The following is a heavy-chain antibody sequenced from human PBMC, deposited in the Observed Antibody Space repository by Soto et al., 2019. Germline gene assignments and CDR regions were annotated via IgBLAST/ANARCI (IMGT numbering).Heavy chain of an antibody. CDR3: AKDLRQGASGATVYGMDV. CDR2: ISADGSKR. CDR1: GFTFSDYG. V-gene: IGHV3-30*18. J-gene: IGHJ6*02. D-gene: IGHD1-26*01. Sequence: QVQLMESGGGEVQPGASLRLSCVASGFTFSDYGMHWVRQAPGKGLEWVALISADGSKRYFGDSVQGRLSIYRDNSKNTVYVQMNSLRGADTAVYYCAKDLRQGASGATVYGMDVWGHGTTVSVSS.